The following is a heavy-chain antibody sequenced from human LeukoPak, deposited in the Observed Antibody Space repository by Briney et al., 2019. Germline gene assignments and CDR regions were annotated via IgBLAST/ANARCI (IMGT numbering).Heavy chain of an antibody. V-gene: IGHV3-7*03. Sequence: PGGSLRLSCAASGFTFSSYAMHWVRQAPGKGLEWVANIKQDGTEKYYVDSVKGRFTISRDNAQNSLYLQVSSLRAEDTAVYYCARPRDSGWSKTWDYWGQGTLDTVSS. D-gene: IGHD6-13*01. CDR2: IKQDGTEK. CDR1: GFTFSSYA. J-gene: IGHJ4*02. CDR3: ARPRDSGWSKTWDY.